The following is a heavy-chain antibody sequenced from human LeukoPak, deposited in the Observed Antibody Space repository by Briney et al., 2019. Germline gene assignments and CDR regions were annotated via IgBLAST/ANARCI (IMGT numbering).Heavy chain of an antibody. CDR3: ARAPHTSPTDYYFDF. V-gene: IGHV4-34*01. J-gene: IGHJ4*02. CDR2: VYRSGSA. Sequence: PSETLSLTCAVYGGSFNDYYWNWIRQPPGKGPEWIGTVYRSGSAYHNPSLKSRLTISIDTSKNQFSLKLTSVTAADTALYFCARAPHTSPTDYYFDFWGPGTLVTVSS. CDR1: GGSFNDYY. D-gene: IGHD1-14*01.